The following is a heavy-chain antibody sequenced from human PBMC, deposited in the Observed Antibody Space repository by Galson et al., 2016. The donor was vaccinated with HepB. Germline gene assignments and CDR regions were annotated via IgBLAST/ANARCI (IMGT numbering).Heavy chain of an antibody. V-gene: IGHV1-18*04. CDR2: ISAYNGNT. J-gene: IGHJ3*02. CDR1: GYSYG. Sequence: QSGAEVKTPGASVKVSCKASGYSYGISWVRQAPGQGLEWMGWISAYNGNTNYAQKLQGRVTMTTDTSTSTAYMELRSLRSDDTAVYYCASRGYNYGGDAFDIWGQGTMVTVSS. CDR3: ASRGYNYGGDAFDI. D-gene: IGHD5-18*01.